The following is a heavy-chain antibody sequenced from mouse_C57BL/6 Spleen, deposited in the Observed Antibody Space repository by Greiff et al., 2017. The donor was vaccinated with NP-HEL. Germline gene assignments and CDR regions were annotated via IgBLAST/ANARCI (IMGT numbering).Heavy chain of an antibody. V-gene: IGHV5-9*01. Sequence: EVMLVESGGGLVKPGGSLKLSCAASGFTFSSYTMSWVRQTPKKRLEWVATISGGGGNTYYPDSVKGRFTISRDNAKNALYLQMSSLRSEDTALYYCARLYYGYYFDYWGQGTTLTVSS. D-gene: IGHD2-2*01. CDR2: ISGGGGNT. J-gene: IGHJ2*01. CDR3: ARLYYGYYFDY. CDR1: GFTFSSYT.